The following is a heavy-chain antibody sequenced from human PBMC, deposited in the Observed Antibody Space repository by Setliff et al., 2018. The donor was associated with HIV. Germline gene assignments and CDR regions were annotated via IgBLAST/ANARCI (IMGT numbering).Heavy chain of an antibody. CDR3: ATPVTSRGYYYMDV. V-gene: IGHV4-31*03. D-gene: IGHD4-17*01. CDR2: FYYSGFT. J-gene: IGHJ6*03. Sequence: NPSETLSLTCTVSGGSITSSLYYWTWIRQHPGKGLEWIGYFYYSGFTYYNPSLKSRITISIDTSNNQFSLKLKSVTAADTAVYYCATPVTSRGYYYMDVWGKGTTVT. CDR1: GGSITSSLYY.